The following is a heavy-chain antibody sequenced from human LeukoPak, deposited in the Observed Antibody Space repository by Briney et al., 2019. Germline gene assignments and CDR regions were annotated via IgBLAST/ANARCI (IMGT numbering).Heavy chain of an antibody. V-gene: IGHV3-7*01. CDR2: IKQDGSEK. CDR3: ARDPYNGAYSEGYYYYYMDV. Sequence: GGSLRLSCAASGFTFSSYWMNWVRQAPGKGLEWVANIKQDGSEKYYVDSVKGRFTISRDNAKNSLYLQMNSLRVEDTAIYYCARDPYNGAYSEGYYYYYMDVWGKGTTVTVSS. J-gene: IGHJ6*03. CDR1: GFTFSSYW. D-gene: IGHD1-1*01.